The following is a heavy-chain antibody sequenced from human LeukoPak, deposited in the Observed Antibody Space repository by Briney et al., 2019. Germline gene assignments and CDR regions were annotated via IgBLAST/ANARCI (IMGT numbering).Heavy chain of an antibody. J-gene: IGHJ4*02. CDR3: AKSPAVAATHAND. CDR1: GFSFRSYA. Sequence: GGSLRLSCAASGFSFRSYAMSWVRQAPGKGLEWVSAISGSGGSTYYADSVKGRFTISRDNSKNTLYLQMNSLRAEDTAVYYCAKSPAVAATHANDWGQGTLVTVSS. V-gene: IGHV3-23*01. CDR2: ISGSGGST. D-gene: IGHD6-19*01.